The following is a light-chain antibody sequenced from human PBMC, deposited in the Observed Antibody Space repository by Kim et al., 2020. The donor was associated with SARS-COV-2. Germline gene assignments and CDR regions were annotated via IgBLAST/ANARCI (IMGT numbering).Light chain of an antibody. Sequence: DIVMTQSPDSLAVSLGERATINCKSSQRVLYSSNNKNYLAWYQQKPGQPPKLLISWASTRESGVPDRFSGGGSGTDFTLTISSLQAEDVAVYYCQQYYSTPYTFGQGTKLEI. CDR3: QQYYSTPYT. CDR2: WAS. V-gene: IGKV4-1*01. J-gene: IGKJ2*01. CDR1: QRVLYSSNNKNY.